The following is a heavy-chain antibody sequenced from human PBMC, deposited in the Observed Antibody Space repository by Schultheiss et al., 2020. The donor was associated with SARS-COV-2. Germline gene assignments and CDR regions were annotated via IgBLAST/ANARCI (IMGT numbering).Heavy chain of an antibody. CDR2: IYSGGST. Sequence: GGSLRLSCAASGFTVSSNYMSWVRQAPGKGLEWVSVIYSGGSTYYADSVKGRFTISRDNSKNTLYLQMNSLRAEDTAVYYCARDPPTTVTTYYYYGMDVWGQGTTVTVSS. CDR3: ARDPPTTVTTYYYYGMDV. J-gene: IGHJ6*02. D-gene: IGHD4-11*01. V-gene: IGHV3-53*01. CDR1: GFTVSSNY.